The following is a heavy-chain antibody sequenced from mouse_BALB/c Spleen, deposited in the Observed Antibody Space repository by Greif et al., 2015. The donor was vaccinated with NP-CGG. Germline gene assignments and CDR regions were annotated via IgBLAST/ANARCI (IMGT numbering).Heavy chain of an antibody. Sequence: VMLVESGAELAKPGASVKMSCKASGYTFTSYWMHWVKQRPGQGLEWIGYINPSTGYTEYNQKFKDKATLTADKSSSTAYMQLSSRTSEDSAVYYCYGNYYAMDYWGQGTSVTVSS. CDR3: YGNYYAMDY. D-gene: IGHD2-1*01. CDR1: GYTFTSYW. V-gene: IGHV1-7*01. J-gene: IGHJ4*01. CDR2: INPSTGYT.